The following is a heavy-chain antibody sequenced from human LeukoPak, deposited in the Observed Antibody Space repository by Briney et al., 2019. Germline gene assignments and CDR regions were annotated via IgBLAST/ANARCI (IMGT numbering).Heavy chain of an antibody. Sequence: GGSLRLSCAASGFTFSESWMSWVRQAPGQGPEWVGVIKADGSEEDYVDSVKGRFTISRDNAKNSLYLQMNSLRVEHTAVYYCATYTNWVAGDVWGQGTTVSVSS. J-gene: IGHJ6*02. CDR2: IKADGSEE. CDR3: ATYTNWVAGDV. D-gene: IGHD1-1*01. V-gene: IGHV3-7*01. CDR1: GFTFSESW.